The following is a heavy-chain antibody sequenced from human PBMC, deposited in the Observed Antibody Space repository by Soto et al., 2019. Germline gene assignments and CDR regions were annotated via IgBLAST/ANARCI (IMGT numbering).Heavy chain of an antibody. CDR3: ASPKIAFYNWFDP. V-gene: IGHV4-39*01. J-gene: IGHJ5*02. CDR1: GGSISRSSYC. Sequence: SETLSLTCTVSGGSISRSSYCWGWIRQPPGKGLEWIGSIYYSGSTYYNPSLKSRVTISVDTSKNQFSLKLSSVTAADTAVYYCASPKIAFYNWFDPWGQGTLVTVSS. CDR2: IYYSGST. D-gene: IGHD3-3*02.